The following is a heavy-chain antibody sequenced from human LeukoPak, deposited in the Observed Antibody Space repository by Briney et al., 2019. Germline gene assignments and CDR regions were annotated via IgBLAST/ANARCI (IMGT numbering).Heavy chain of an antibody. CDR2: ISYDGSNK. D-gene: IGHD2-2*01. CDR3: ARDQDIVVVPAANDAFDI. J-gene: IGHJ3*02. CDR1: GFTFSSYA. V-gene: IGHV3-30-3*01. Sequence: PGRSLRLSCAASGFTFSSYAMHWVRQAPGKGLEWVAVISYDGSNKYYADSVKGRFTISRDNSKNTLYLQMNSLRAEDTAVYYCARDQDIVVVPAANDAFDIWGQGTMVTVSS.